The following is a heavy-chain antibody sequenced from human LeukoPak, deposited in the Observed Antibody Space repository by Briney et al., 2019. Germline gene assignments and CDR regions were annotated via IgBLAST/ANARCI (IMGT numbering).Heavy chain of an antibody. Sequence: SETLSLTCTGSGGSISTYYWRWIRQPPGKGREWGGDIYYSGSTNDNRSLKRRVTISVDTSKNQFSLKLSSVTAADTAVYYCARDRSIAVAGTLDYWGQGPLVTVSS. D-gene: IGHD6-19*01. V-gene: IGHV4-59*12. CDR3: ARDRSIAVAGTLDY. CDR2: IYYSGST. J-gene: IGHJ4*02. CDR1: GGSISTYY.